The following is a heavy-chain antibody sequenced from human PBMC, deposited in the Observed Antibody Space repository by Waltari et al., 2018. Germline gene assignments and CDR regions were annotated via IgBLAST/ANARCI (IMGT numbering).Heavy chain of an antibody. CDR1: GGSISSSYN. CDR2: VYYSGAT. Sequence: QLQLQESGPGLVNPSETLSLNCTSSGGSISSSYNWAWVRQPPGKGLEWVGTVYYSGATSNNPSLEGRLSMSIDTSKNLFSLKLSSVTTTDTGVYFCVRPGSTVTPRAFDIWGQGIKVTVSS. J-gene: IGHJ3*02. V-gene: IGHV4-39*01. CDR3: VRPGSTVTPRAFDI. D-gene: IGHD4-17*01.